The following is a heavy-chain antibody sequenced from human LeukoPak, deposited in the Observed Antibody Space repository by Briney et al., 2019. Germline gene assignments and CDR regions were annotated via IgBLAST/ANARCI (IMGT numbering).Heavy chain of an antibody. D-gene: IGHD2-2*02. CDR1: GFTFSSYG. J-gene: IGHJ6*03. Sequence: GGSLRLSCAASGFTFSSYGMHWVRQAPGKGLEWVSAISGSGGSTYYADSVKGRFTISRDNAKNSLYLQMNSLRAEDTAVYYCARDEVVVVPAAIDYYYYMDVWGKGTTVTVSS. CDR2: ISGSGGST. V-gene: IGHV3-21*01. CDR3: ARDEVVVVPAAIDYYYYMDV.